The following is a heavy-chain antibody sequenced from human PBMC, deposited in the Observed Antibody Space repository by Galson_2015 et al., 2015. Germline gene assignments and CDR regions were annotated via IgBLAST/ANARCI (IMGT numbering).Heavy chain of an antibody. CDR2: ISWNSGSI. Sequence: SLRLSCAASGFTFDDYAMHWVRQAPGKGLEWVSGISWNSGSIGYADSVKGRFTISRDNAKNSLYLQMNSLRAEDTALYYCAKDGGPVLRFLGWGGGGIRYYYHMDVWGKGTTVTVSS. J-gene: IGHJ6*03. D-gene: IGHD3-3*01. V-gene: IGHV3-9*01. CDR3: AKDGGPVLRFLGWGGGGIRYYYHMDV. CDR1: GFTFDDYA.